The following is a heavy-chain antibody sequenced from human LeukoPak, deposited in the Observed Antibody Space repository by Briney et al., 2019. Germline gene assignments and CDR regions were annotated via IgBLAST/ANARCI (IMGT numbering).Heavy chain of an antibody. J-gene: IGHJ4*02. CDR3: AREILGGFNPGAY. V-gene: IGHV4-4*02. CDR1: LDSTTSNF. CDR2: IHRSGSP. Sequence: SETLSLTCTVSLDSTTSNFWSWARQPPGKGLEWIGEIHRSGSPNYNPSLQSRVTISIDRSRNQIVLELSSVTAADTAVYYCAREILGGFNPGAYWGQGTLVTVSS. D-gene: IGHD1-14*01.